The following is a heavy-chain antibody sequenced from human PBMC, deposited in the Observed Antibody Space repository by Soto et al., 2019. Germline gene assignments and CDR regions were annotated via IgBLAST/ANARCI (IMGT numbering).Heavy chain of an antibody. CDR2: IKSKTDGVPT. Sequence: GGSLRLSCAASGFTFNNAWMNWVRQAPGKGLEWVGRIKSKTDGVPTDYAASVKGRLTISRDDSKNTLYLQMNSLKTEDTVVYFCTTDPGPYSSAYWGQGTLVTVSS. D-gene: IGHD6-25*01. CDR1: GFTFNNAW. CDR3: TTDPGPYSSAY. V-gene: IGHV3-15*07. J-gene: IGHJ4*02.